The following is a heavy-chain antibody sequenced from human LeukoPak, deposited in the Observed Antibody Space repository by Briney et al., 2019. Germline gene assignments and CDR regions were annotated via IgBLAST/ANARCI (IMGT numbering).Heavy chain of an antibody. V-gene: IGHV3-33*01. CDR1: GFTFSSYG. D-gene: IGHD3-16*02. CDR2: IWYDGGNK. CDR3: ARDIELST. J-gene: IGHJ3*01. Sequence: PGRSLRLSCAASGFTFSSYGMHWVRQAPGKGLEWVAVIWYDGGNKYYAGSVKGRFTISRDNAKDTLYLQMNSLRAEDTAIYYCARDIELSTWGLGTTVTVSS.